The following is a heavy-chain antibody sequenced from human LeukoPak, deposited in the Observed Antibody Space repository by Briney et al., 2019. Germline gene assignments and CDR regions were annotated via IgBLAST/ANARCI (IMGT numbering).Heavy chain of an antibody. D-gene: IGHD3-10*01. Sequence: GGSLRLSCAASAFTFSSYGVHWVRQVPGKGLEWVSGIGAGGVDTYYADSVKGRFTISRDNSKNTLYLQMNSLRAEDTAIYYCAKRGYFEDWGQGTLVTVSS. CDR2: IGAGGVDT. V-gene: IGHV3-23*01. CDR1: AFTFSSYG. CDR3: AKRGYFED. J-gene: IGHJ4*02.